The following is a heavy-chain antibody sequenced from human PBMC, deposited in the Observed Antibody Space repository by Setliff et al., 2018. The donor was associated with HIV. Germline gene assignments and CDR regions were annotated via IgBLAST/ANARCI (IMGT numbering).Heavy chain of an antibody. V-gene: IGHV4-39*01. CDR2: IYYSGST. D-gene: IGHD3-22*01. CDR1: GGSIRATSYY. J-gene: IGHJ6*02. Sequence: SETLSLTCTVSGGSIRATSYYWGWIRQPPGKGLEWIGGIYYSGSTKYNPSLKSRVTISLDMSKNQFSLKLSSVTAADTAVYYCARGHYYDSSGYYIGMDVWGQGTTVTVSS. CDR3: ARGHYYDSSGYYIGMDV.